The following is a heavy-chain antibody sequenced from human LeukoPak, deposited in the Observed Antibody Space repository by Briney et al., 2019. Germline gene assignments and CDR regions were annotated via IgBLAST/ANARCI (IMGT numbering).Heavy chain of an antibody. J-gene: IGHJ3*02. CDR1: GGSISSYY. D-gene: IGHD6-6*01. Sequence: PSETLFLTCTVSGGSISSYYWSWIRQPPGKGLEWIGYIYYSGSTNYNPSLKSRVTISVDTSKNQFSLKLSSVTAADTAVYYCARDVQSPESAFDIWGQGTMVTVSS. CDR2: IYYSGST. CDR3: ARDVQSPESAFDI. V-gene: IGHV4-59*01.